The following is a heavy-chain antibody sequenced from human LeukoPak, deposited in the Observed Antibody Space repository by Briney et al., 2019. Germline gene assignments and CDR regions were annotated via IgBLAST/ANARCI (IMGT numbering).Heavy chain of an antibody. D-gene: IGHD2-2*01. Sequence: GGSLRLSCAASGFTFSSYYMHWVRQAPGKGLIWVSRLNTDGSITRYADSVKGRFTISRDNAKNSLYLQMNSLRAEDTAVYYCARDVAGRGVVPAAGYWGQGTLVTVSS. CDR2: LNTDGSIT. CDR1: GFTFSSYY. CDR3: ARDVAGRGVVPAAGY. V-gene: IGHV3-74*01. J-gene: IGHJ4*02.